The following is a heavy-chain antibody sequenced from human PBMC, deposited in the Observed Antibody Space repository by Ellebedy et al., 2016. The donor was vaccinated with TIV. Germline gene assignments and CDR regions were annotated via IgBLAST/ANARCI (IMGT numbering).Heavy chain of an antibody. CDR1: GYTFTSQF. CDR2: INPSRGTT. V-gene: IGHV1-46*01. J-gene: IGHJ6*02. CDR3: ARADFYYGMDV. D-gene: IGHD6-19*01. Sequence: ASVKVSXXASGYTFTSQFIHWVRQAPGQGLEWLGLINPSRGTTDYAQKFRGRVTMTRDTSTSTVYMELRSLRSDDTAVYYCARADFYYGMDVWGQGTTVTVSS.